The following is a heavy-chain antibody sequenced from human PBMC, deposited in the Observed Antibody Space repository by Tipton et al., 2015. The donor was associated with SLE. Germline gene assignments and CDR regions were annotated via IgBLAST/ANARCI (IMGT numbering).Heavy chain of an antibody. J-gene: IGHJ3*02. CDR3: ARDSRTTAAAFDI. CDR1: GGSINSGSYS. Sequence: TLSLTCTVSGGSINSGSYSWSWIRQPAGKGLEWIGYIYTSGSTYYNPSLKSRVTISVDTSKNQFSLKLSSVTAADTAVYYCARDSRTTAAAFDIWGQGTMVTVSS. D-gene: IGHD1-7*01. CDR2: IYTSGST. V-gene: IGHV4-61*09.